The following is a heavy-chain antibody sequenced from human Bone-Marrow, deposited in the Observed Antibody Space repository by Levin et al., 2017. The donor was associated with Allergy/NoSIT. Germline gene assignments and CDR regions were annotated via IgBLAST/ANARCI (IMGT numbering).Heavy chain of an antibody. Sequence: PGGSLRLSCTASGFNFDEYAMTWVRQGPGKGLEWVSGINWSGGSIGYRDSVKGRFTISRDNAKNSVYLQMNSLRVDDTAFYYCARGRLGEVFDFWGQGTLVTVSS. CDR3: ARGRLGEVFDF. J-gene: IGHJ4*02. CDR1: GFNFDEYA. V-gene: IGHV3-20*04. D-gene: IGHD3-16*01. CDR2: INWSGGSI.